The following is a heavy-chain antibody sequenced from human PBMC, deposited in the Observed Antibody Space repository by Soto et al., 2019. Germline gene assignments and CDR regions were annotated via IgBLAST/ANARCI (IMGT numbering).Heavy chain of an antibody. CDR1: GSIFRGYG. D-gene: IGHD2-15*01. CDR3: ARDGIGGTTFQGYLDY. J-gene: IGHJ4*02. V-gene: IGHV3-33*01. CDR2: IRYDGSNI. Sequence: GGSLRLSCAASGSIFRGYGMHWVRQAPGKGLEWVAVIRYDGSNINYADSAMGRFTISRDNSKNTLYLEMNSLRAEDTAVYYWARDGIGGTTFQGYLDYWGQGNLVTVSS.